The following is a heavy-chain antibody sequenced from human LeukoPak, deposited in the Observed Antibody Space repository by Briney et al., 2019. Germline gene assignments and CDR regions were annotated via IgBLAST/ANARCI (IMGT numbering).Heavy chain of an antibody. CDR3: ARLYRGRYCSSTSCSHYYYYYMDV. CDR2: ISSSGST. D-gene: IGHD2-2*01. Sequence: SQTLSLTCTVSGDSISSGDYYWSWIRQPAGKGLEWIGRISSSGSTNYNPSLKSRVTISVDTSKNQFSLKLSSVTAADTAVYYCARLYRGRYCSSTSCSHYYYYYMDVWGKGTTVTISS. J-gene: IGHJ6*03. V-gene: IGHV4-61*02. CDR1: GDSISSGDYY.